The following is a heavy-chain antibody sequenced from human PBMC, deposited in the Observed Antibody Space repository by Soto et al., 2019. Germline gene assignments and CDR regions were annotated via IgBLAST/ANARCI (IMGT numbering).Heavy chain of an antibody. CDR1: RFTLSRYG. J-gene: IGHJ4*02. V-gene: IGHV3-33*08. Sequence: PARSLRLSCASSRFTLSRYGMHWVRQAPGKGLEWVAVIWEGGSNIYYADSVKGRFTISRDNPHSTLYLHMTNLRGEDTAVSYCALSCYSYYFDVWGQGTLVTVSS. CDR3: ALSCYSYYFDV. CDR2: IWEGGSNI. D-gene: IGHD3-10*01.